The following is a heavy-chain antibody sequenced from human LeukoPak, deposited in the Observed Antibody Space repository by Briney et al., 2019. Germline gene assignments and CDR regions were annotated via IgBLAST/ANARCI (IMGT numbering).Heavy chain of an antibody. CDR2: ISPDGRAT. CDR3: AREQPAGSTDY. CDR1: GFIFSYYS. D-gene: IGHD1-14*01. V-gene: IGHV3-64*01. J-gene: IGHJ4*02. Sequence: PGGSLRLSCAASGFIFSYYSMHWVRQAPGKGLEYVSVISPDGRATYYTNSVKGRFTISRDNSKNTVYLQMDSLRDDDTAVYYCAREQPAGSTDYWGQGTLFTVSS.